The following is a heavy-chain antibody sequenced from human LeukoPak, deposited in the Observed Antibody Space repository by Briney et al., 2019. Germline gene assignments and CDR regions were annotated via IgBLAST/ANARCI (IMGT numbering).Heavy chain of an antibody. CDR2: ISYDGSNK. Sequence: GRSLRLSCAASGFTFSSYAMHWVRQAPGKGLEWVAVISYDGSNKYYADSVKGRFTISRDNSKNTLYLQMNSLRAEDTAVYYCARDGGYGDYGPNYYYYYGMDVWGKGTTVTVSS. D-gene: IGHD4-17*01. V-gene: IGHV3-30*04. CDR1: GFTFSSYA. CDR3: ARDGGYGDYGPNYYYYYGMDV. J-gene: IGHJ6*04.